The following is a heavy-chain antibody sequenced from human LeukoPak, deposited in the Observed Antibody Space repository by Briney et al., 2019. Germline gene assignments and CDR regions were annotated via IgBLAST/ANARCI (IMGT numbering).Heavy chain of an antibody. D-gene: IGHD3-10*01. Sequence: ASVKVSCKASGYTFTSYYMHWVRQAPGQGLEWMGIINPSGGSTSYAQKFQGRVTITADESTSTAYMELSSLRSEDTAVYYCTGNYYGSGSYADFDYWGQGTLVTVSS. CDR2: INPSGGST. CDR3: TGNYYGSGSYADFDY. CDR1: GYTFTSYY. J-gene: IGHJ4*02. V-gene: IGHV1-46*01.